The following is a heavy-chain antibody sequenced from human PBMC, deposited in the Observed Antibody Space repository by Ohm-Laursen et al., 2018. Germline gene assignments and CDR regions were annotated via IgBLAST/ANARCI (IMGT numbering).Heavy chain of an antibody. J-gene: IGHJ5*02. CDR2: IYYSGST. V-gene: IGHV4-59*12. CDR3: AREPRVGNWFDP. CDR1: GGSISSYY. Sequence: SDTLSLTCTVSGGSISSYYWSWIRQPPGKGLEWIGYIYYSGSTNYNPSLKSRVTMPVDTSKNEFSLKLRSVTAVDTALYYCAREPRVGNWFDPWGQGTLVTVSS.